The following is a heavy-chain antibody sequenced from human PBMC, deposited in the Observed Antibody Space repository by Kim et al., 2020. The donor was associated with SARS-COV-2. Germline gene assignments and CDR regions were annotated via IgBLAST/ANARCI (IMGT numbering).Heavy chain of an antibody. V-gene: IGHV1-69*10. CDR2: IVPTVGIT. D-gene: IGHD3-3*01. Sequence: SVKVSCKASGDSFNNYAVSWVRQAPGQGLEWMGRIVPTVGITTYAQKFQGRLTITADTSSTTGYMELNSLTSEDTAVYYCARVGFFADTNYFVFWGQGTLVTVSS. CDR1: GDSFNNYA. J-gene: IGHJ4*02. CDR3: ARVGFFADTNYFVF.